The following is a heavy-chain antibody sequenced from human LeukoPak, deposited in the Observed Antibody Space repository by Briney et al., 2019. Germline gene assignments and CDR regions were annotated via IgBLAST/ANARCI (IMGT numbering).Heavy chain of an antibody. CDR2: ISGSGGST. J-gene: IGHJ4*02. CDR3: AKGSLAIFGVAPVSY. V-gene: IGHV3-23*01. Sequence: GGSLRLSCAASGFTFSSYAMSWVRQAPGRGLEGVSAISGSGGSTYYPDSVKGRFTISRDNSKNTLYLQMNSLRAEDTGVYYCAKGSLAIFGVAPVSYWGQGTLVTVSS. D-gene: IGHD3-3*01. CDR1: GFTFSSYA.